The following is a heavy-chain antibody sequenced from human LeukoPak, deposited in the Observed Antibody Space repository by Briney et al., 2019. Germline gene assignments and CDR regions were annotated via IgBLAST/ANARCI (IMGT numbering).Heavy chain of an antibody. J-gene: IGHJ5*02. CDR2: IYTSGST. D-gene: IGHD1/OR15-1a*01. CDR1: GGSISSGTYY. V-gene: IGHV4-61*02. CDR3: ARAIWAPRTPGLVWFDP. Sequence: PSETLSLTCTVSGGSISSGTYYWSWIRQPAGKGLEWIGRIYTSGSTNYNPSLKSRVTISVDTSKNQFSLKLTSVTSADTAVYYCARAIWAPRTPGLVWFDPWGQGTLVTVSS.